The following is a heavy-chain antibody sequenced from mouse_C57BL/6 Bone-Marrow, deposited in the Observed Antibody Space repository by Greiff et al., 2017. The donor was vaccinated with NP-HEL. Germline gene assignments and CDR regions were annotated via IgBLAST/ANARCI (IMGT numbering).Heavy chain of an antibody. J-gene: IGHJ3*01. CDR2: IYPGDGDT. Sequence: VKLQESGAELVKPGASVKISCKASGYAFSSYWMNWVKQRPGKGLEWIGQIYPGDGDTNYTGKFKGKATLTADKYYSTDYMQLSSLTSEDSAVDFCARRGIYYGNYGGFFAYWGQGTLVTVSA. CDR3: ARRGIYYGNYGGFFAY. D-gene: IGHD2-1*01. CDR1: GYAFSSYW. V-gene: IGHV1-80*01.